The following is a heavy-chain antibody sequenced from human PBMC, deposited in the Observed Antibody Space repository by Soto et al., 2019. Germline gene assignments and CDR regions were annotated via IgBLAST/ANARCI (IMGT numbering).Heavy chain of an antibody. D-gene: IGHD3-9*01. Sequence: VQLVESGGGLVQPGGSLRLSCAASGFTFSSYWMSWVRQAPGKGLEWVANIKQDGSEKYYVDSVKGRFTISRDNAKNSLYLQMNSLRAEDTAVYYCARDSPYYDILTGYQPPGDYWGQGTLVTVSS. J-gene: IGHJ4*02. CDR2: IKQDGSEK. CDR3: ARDSPYYDILTGYQPPGDY. V-gene: IGHV3-7*01. CDR1: GFTFSSYW.